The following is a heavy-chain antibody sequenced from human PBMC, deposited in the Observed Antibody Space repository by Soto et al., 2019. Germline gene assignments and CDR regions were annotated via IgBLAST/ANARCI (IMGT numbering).Heavy chain of an antibody. CDR1: GGSISSYY. CDR3: ARRYGVYFDY. CDR2: IYYSGST. V-gene: IGHV4-59*08. Sequence: PSETLSLTCTVSGGSISSYYWSWNRQPPGKGLEWIGYIYYSGSTNYNPSLKSRVTISVDTSKNQFSLKLSSVTAADTAVYYCARRYGVYFDYWGQGTLVTVSS. J-gene: IGHJ4*02. D-gene: IGHD4-17*01.